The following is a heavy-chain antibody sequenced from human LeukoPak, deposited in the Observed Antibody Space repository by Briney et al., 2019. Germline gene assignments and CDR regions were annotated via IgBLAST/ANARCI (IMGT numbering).Heavy chain of an antibody. D-gene: IGHD6-19*01. CDR1: GYTFTTYY. CDR2: MNPNIGCT. V-gene: IGHV1-8*01. Sequence: ASVKVSCKASGYTFTTYYINWVRQATGQGLEWMGWMNPNIGCTGYTQKFQGRVTMTRNTSISTAYMELSSLRSEDTAVYYRARGRGSGHKENWFDPWGQGTLVTVSS. CDR3: ARGRGSGHKENWFDP. J-gene: IGHJ5*02.